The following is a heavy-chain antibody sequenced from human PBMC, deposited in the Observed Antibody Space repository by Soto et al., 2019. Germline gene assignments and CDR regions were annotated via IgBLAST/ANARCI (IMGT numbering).Heavy chain of an antibody. D-gene: IGHD1-26*01. CDR1: GGSVSSFH. V-gene: IGHV4-59*02. CDR2: VFYTGNT. CDR3: ARSYSGTFYGYDI. J-gene: IGHJ4*02. Sequence: SETLSLTCTVSGGSVSSFHWSWIRQSPGKGLEWIGYVFYTGNTKYNPALKRRVTISVDTSKKQFSLKLSSVSAADTGLYYCARSYSGTFYGYDIWGQGTLVTVSS.